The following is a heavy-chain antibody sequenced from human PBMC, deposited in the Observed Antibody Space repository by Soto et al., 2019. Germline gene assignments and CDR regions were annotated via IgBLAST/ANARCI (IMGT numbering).Heavy chain of an antibody. CDR1: GLTFSNMW. V-gene: IGHV3-15*07. CDR3: ATNKGVPDPHSGRWYSVGFDS. D-gene: IGHD6-13*01. J-gene: IGHJ4*02. CDR2: VKSKAGGGTT. Sequence: GWSLRLSCAASGLTFSNMWVNWVRPAPGKGLELVGRVKSKAGGGTTDYTAPVKGRFTISRDDSENMLYLQMNSLSTEDTAIYYCATNKGVPDPHSGRWYSVGFDSWGQGTQVTVSS.